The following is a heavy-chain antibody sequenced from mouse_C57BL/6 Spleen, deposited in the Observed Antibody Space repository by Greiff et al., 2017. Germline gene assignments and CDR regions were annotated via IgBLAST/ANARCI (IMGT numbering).Heavy chain of an antibody. CDR3: AREGVLNYFDY. CDR2: ISDGGSYT. V-gene: IGHV5-4*01. D-gene: IGHD5-1*01. J-gene: IGHJ2*01. CDR1: GFTFSSYA. Sequence: EVMLVESGGGLVKPGGSLKLSCAASGFTFSSYAMSWVRQTPEKRLEWVATISDGGSYTYYPDNVKGRFTISRDNAKNNLYLQMSHLKSEDTAMYYCAREGVLNYFDYWGQGTTLTVSA.